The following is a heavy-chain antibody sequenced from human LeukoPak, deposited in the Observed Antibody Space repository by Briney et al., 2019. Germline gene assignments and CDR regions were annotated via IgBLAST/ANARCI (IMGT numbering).Heavy chain of an antibody. V-gene: IGHV4-30-4*01. CDR1: GGSISSGDYY. CDR3: ARVGIAAAGTRPDAFDI. Sequence: SETLSLTCTVSGGSISSGDYYWSWIRPPPGKGLEWIGYIYYSGSTYYNPSLKSRVTISVDTSKNQSSLKLSSVTAADTAVYYCARVGIAAAGTRPDAFDIWGQGTMVTVSS. CDR2: IYYSGST. J-gene: IGHJ3*02. D-gene: IGHD6-13*01.